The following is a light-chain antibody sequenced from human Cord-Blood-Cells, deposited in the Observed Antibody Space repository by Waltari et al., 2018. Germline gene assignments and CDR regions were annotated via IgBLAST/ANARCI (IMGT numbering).Light chain of an antibody. CDR1: SSDVGGYKY. J-gene: IGLJ1*01. CDR3: CSYAGSYTFV. V-gene: IGLV2-11*01. CDR2: DVS. Sequence: QSALTQPRSVSGSPGQSVTISCTGTSSDVGGYKYVSWYQQHPAKAPKLMIYDVSKRPSGVPYRFSGSKSGNTASLTISGLQAEDEADYYCCSYAGSYTFVFGTGTKVTVL.